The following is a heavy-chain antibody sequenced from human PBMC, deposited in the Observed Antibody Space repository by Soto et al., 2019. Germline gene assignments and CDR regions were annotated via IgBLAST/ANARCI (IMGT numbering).Heavy chain of an antibody. CDR2: IYYSGST. D-gene: IGHD6-13*01. V-gene: IGHV4-59*01. Sequence: QVQLQESGPGLVKASETLSLTCNVSGGSISSYYWSWIRQPPGKGLEWIGNIYYSGSTNYNPSLKIRCTISVDTSKNQCSLNLSTLTAADTAVYYCARYSSSSYYYGMDVWGQGSTVIVSS. CDR3: ARYSSSSYYYGMDV. CDR1: GGSISSYY. J-gene: IGHJ6*02.